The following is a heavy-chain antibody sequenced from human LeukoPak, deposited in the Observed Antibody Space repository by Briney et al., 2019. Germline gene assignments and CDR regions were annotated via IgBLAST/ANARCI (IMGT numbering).Heavy chain of an antibody. V-gene: IGHV3-30*18. CDR3: AKNTYEEVDDDAFDI. Sequence: GGSLRLSCAASGFTFSSYGMHWVRQAPGKGLGWVAVISYDGSNKYYADSVKGRFTISRDNSKNTLYLQMNSLRAEDTAVYYCAKNTYEEVDDDAFDIWGQGTMVTVSS. CDR1: GFTFSSYG. D-gene: IGHD2-15*01. J-gene: IGHJ3*02. CDR2: ISYDGSNK.